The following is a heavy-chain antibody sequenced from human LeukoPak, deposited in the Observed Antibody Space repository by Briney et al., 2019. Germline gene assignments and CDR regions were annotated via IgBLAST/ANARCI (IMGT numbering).Heavy chain of an antibody. Sequence: ASVKVSCKASGYTFTSYGISWVRQAPGQGLEWMGWISAYNGNTSYAQKLQGRVTMTTDTSTSTAYMELRSLRSDDTAVYYCARVRTEYSSSSALDYWGQGTLVTVSS. J-gene: IGHJ4*02. V-gene: IGHV1-18*01. CDR2: ISAYNGNT. CDR1: GYTFTSYG. CDR3: ARVRTEYSSSSALDY. D-gene: IGHD6-6*01.